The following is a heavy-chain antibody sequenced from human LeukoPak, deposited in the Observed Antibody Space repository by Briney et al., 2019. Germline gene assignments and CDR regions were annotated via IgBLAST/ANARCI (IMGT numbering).Heavy chain of an antibody. CDR1: GFTVSSHW. CDR3: VGGKYGGWYSEGFDY. D-gene: IGHD6-19*01. V-gene: IGHV3-74*01. Sequence: GGSLRLSCVVSGFTVSSHWMHWVRQAPGMGLVWVSRISSDGNDASYADSVKGRFTISRDSAKNTLYLQMNSLRGEDTAVYYCVGGKYGGWYSEGFDYWGQGTLVTVSS. J-gene: IGHJ4*02. CDR2: ISSDGNDA.